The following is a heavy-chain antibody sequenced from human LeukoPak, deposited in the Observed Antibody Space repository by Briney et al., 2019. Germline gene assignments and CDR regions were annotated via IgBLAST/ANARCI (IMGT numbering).Heavy chain of an antibody. CDR2: IYYSGST. J-gene: IGHJ4*02. V-gene: IGHV4-39*07. Sequence: SETLSLTCTVSGGSISSSSYYWGWIRQPPGKGLEWIGSIYYSGSTNYNPSLKSRVTISVDTSKNQFSLKLSSVTAADTAVYYCATRTPYCGGDCYFYNFDYWGQGTLVTVSS. D-gene: IGHD2-21*02. CDR3: ATRTPYCGGDCYFYNFDY. CDR1: GGSISSSSYY.